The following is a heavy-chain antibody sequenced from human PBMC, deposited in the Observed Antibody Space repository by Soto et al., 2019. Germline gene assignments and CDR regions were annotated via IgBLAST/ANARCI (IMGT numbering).Heavy chain of an antibody. CDR3: ATDGSGSSESYYYGMDV. Sequence: ALLNVAWKGSGYTQTVLLMHWLRQATGKGLEWMGGFDPEDGETIYAQKFQGRVTMTEDTSTDTAYMELSSLGSEDTAVYYCATDGSGSSESYYYGMDVWGQGTTVTVSS. V-gene: IGHV1-24*01. CDR1: GYTQTVLL. D-gene: IGHD2-15*01. CDR2: FDPEDGET. J-gene: IGHJ6*02.